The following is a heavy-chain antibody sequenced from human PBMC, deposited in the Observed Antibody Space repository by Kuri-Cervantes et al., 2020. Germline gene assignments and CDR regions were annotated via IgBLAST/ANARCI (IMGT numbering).Heavy chain of an antibody. J-gene: IGHJ3*01. CDR3: AKEYPYASSGLDL. CDR2: ITGGGGSS. Sequence: GESLKICCTSSGFTFNDYALTWVRQAPGKGLEWVSTITGGGGSSDYADSVKGRFTISRDNSKNTLYLQMDSLRPEDTALYYCAKEYPYASSGLDLWGQGTLVTVSS. CDR1: GFTFNDYA. D-gene: IGHD3-22*01. V-gene: IGHV3-23*01.